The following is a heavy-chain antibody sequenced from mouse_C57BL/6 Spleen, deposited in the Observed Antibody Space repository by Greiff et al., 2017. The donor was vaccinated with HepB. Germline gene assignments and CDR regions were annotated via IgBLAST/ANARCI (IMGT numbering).Heavy chain of an antibody. CDR1: GYSITSGYY. V-gene: IGHV3-6*01. CDR3: ARDGLYAMDY. J-gene: IGHJ4*01. CDR2: ISYDGSN. Sequence: EVKVEESGPGLVKPSQSLSLTCSVTGYSITSGYYWNWIRQFPGNKLEWMGYISYDGSNNYNPSLKNRISITRDTSKNQFFLKLNSVTTEDTATYYCARDGLYAMDYWGQGTSVTVSS.